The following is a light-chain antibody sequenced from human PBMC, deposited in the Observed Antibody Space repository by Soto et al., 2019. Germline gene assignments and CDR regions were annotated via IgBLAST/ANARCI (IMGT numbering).Light chain of an antibody. CDR3: SSYTNINTRACV. CDR2: EVT. V-gene: IGLV2-14*01. CDR1: SGDIGSYNR. J-gene: IGLJ1*01. Sequence: QSVLTQPASVSGSPGQSITIYCSGTSGDIGSYNRVSWYQQHPGKAPKLIIYEVTDRPSGVSNRFSGSKSGNTASLTISGLQAEDEAEYYCSSYTNINTRACVFGTGTKLTVL.